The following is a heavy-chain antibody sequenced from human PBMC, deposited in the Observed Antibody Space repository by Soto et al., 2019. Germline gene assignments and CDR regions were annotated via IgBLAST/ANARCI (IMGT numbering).Heavy chain of an antibody. CDR3: ARDFYDGPPGDI. D-gene: IGHD3-22*01. CDR2: IYYSVST. J-gene: IGHJ3*02. V-gene: IGHV4-31*03. CDR1: GGSISSGGYY. Sequence: PSETLSLTCTVSGGSISSGGYYWSWIRQHPGKGLEWIGYIYYSVSTYYNPSLKCRVTISVDTSKNQFSLKLSSVTAADTAVYYCARDFYDGPPGDIWGQGTMVTVSS.